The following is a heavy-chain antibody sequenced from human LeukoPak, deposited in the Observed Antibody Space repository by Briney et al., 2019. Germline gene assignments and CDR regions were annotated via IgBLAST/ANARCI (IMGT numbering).Heavy chain of an antibody. Sequence: SETLSLTCAVYGGPFSGYYWSWIRQPPGKGLEWIGEINHSGSTNYNPSLKSRVTISVDTSKNQFSLKLSSVTAADTAVYYCARGSAAYYDILTGLLYYFDYWGQGTLVTVSS. CDR3: ARGSAAYYDILTGLLYYFDY. CDR1: GGPFSGYY. J-gene: IGHJ4*02. V-gene: IGHV4-34*01. D-gene: IGHD3-9*01. CDR2: INHSGST.